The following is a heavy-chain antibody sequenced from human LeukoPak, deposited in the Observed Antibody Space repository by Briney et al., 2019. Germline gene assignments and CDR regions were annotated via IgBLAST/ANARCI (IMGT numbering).Heavy chain of an antibody. D-gene: IGHD3-3*01. Sequence: SETLSLTCAVYGGSFSGYYWSWIRQPPGKGLEWIGEINHSGSTNYNPSLKRRVTISVDTSKNQFSLKLSSVTAADTAVYYCARVRYDFWSGYYGPFDYWGQGTLVTVSS. J-gene: IGHJ4*02. CDR3: ARVRYDFWSGYYGPFDY. CDR1: GGSFSGYY. V-gene: IGHV4-34*01. CDR2: INHSGST.